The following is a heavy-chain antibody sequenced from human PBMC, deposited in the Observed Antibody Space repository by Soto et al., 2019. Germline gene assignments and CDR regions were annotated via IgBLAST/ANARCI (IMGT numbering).Heavy chain of an antibody. J-gene: IGHJ5*02. D-gene: IGHD2-2*01. CDR2: ISSSSTTI. V-gene: IGHV3-48*02. CDR1: GFTFSSYT. CDR3: AREDILLLPAVGLDP. Sequence: EVQLVESGGGLVQPGGSLRLSCAASGFTFSSYTMNWVRQAPGKGLEWVSYISSSSTTIYYADSVKGRFTISRDNAKNSLYLQMNSLRDDDTAVYYCAREDILLLPAVGLDPWGQGTLVTVSS.